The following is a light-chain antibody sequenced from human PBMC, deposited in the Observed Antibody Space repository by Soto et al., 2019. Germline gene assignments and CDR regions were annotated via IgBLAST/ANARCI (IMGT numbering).Light chain of an antibody. Sequence: EIVMTQSPATLSVSPGERATLSCRASQSVSSNLAWYQQKPGQAPRLPIYGTSTRATGIPARFSGSGSGTEFTLTISSLQSEDFAVYYCQQYNNWPPWITFGQGTRLEIK. CDR2: GTS. CDR1: QSVSSN. V-gene: IGKV3-15*01. J-gene: IGKJ5*01. CDR3: QQYNNWPPWIT.